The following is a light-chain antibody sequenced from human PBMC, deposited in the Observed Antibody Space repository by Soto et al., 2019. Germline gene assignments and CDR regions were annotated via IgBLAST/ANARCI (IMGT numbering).Light chain of an antibody. Sequence: DIQMTQSPSTLSASVGDRVIITCRASQSISSWLAWYQQKPGKAPNLLIYKASTLKSGVPSRFSCSGSGTDFTLTISSLQPDDFATYYCQQYDNASWTFGQGTKVEIK. J-gene: IGKJ1*01. CDR3: QQYDNASWT. CDR1: QSISSW. CDR2: KAS. V-gene: IGKV1-5*03.